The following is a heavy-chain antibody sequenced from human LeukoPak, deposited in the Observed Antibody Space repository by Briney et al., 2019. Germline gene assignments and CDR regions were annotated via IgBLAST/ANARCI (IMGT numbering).Heavy chain of an antibody. V-gene: IGHV4-38-2*02. CDR3: AKSSYSIFDY. CDR2: IFHSGNS. CDR1: GYSMSSGYY. Sequence: SETLSLTCTVSGYSMSSGYYWGWIRQPPGKGLQWIGSIFHSGNSYYNPSLKSRVTISVDTSKNQFSLKLSSVTAADTAVYYCAKSSYSIFDYWGQGTLVTVSS. D-gene: IGHD5-18*01. J-gene: IGHJ4*02.